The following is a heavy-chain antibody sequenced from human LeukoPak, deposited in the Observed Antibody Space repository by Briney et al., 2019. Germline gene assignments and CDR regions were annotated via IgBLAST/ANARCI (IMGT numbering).Heavy chain of an antibody. CDR2: ISSSSSYI. Sequence: GGSLRLSCAASGFTFSSYSMNWVRQAPGKGLEWVSSISSSSSYIYYADSVKGRFTISRDNAKNSLYLQMNSLRAEDTAVYYCARVGRNYDFWSGSPGDYYMDVCGKGTTVTVSS. CDR1: GFTFSSYS. CDR3: ARVGRNYDFWSGSPGDYYMDV. V-gene: IGHV3-21*01. D-gene: IGHD3-3*01. J-gene: IGHJ6*03.